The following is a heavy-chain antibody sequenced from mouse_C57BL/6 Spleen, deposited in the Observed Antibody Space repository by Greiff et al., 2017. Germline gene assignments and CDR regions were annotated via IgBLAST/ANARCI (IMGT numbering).Heavy chain of an antibody. Sequence: QVQLQQSGPELVKPGASVKISCKASGYAFSSSWMNWVKQRPGKGLEWIGRIYPGDGDTNYNGKFKGKATLTADKSSSTAYMQLSRLTSEDSAVYFCARHGSSLYYFDYWGQGTTLTVSS. V-gene: IGHV1-82*01. CDR2: IYPGDGDT. D-gene: IGHD1-1*01. CDR3: ARHGSSLYYFDY. CDR1: GYAFSSSW. J-gene: IGHJ2*01.